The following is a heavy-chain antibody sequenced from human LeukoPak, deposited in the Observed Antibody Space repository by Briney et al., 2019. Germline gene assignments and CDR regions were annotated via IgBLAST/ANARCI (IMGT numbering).Heavy chain of an antibody. D-gene: IGHD3-10*01. CDR3: ARAMFYYGSGSYYPHNWFDP. J-gene: IGHJ5*02. V-gene: IGHV4-59*01. CDR2: IYYSGST. Sequence: PSETLSLTCTVSGGSISSYYWSWIRQPPGRGLEWIGYIYYSGSTNYNPSLKSRVTISVDTSKNQFSLKLSSVTAADTAVYYCARAMFYYGSGSYYPHNWFDPWGQGTLVTVSS. CDR1: GGSISSYY.